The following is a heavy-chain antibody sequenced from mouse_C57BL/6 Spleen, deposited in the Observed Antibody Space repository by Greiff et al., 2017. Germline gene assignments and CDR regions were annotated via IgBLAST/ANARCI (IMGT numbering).Heavy chain of an antibody. J-gene: IGHJ3*01. V-gene: IGHV1-53*01. CDR3: AREGDYYGSPWFAY. Sequence: QVQLQQPGTELVKPGASVKLSCKASGYTFTSYWMHWVKQRPGQGLEWIGNINPSNGGTNYNEKFKSKATLTVYKSSSSAYMQLISLTSEDSAVYFCAREGDYYGSPWFAYWGQGTLVTVSA. CDR2: INPSNGGT. D-gene: IGHD1-1*01. CDR1: GYTFTSYW.